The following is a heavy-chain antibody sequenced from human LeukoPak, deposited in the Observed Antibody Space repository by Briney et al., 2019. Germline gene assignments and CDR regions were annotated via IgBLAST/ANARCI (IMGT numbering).Heavy chain of an antibody. CDR3: AKAPVTTCRGAFCYPFDY. V-gene: IGHV3-23*01. CDR2: ISGSGGST. J-gene: IGHJ4*02. CDR1: GFTFSSYG. D-gene: IGHD2-15*01. Sequence: GGTLRLSCAASGFTFSSYGMSWVRQAPGKGLEWVSAISGSGGSTYYADSVKGRFTISRDNSKNTLYLQMNSLRAEDTAVYYCAKAPVTTCRGAFCYPFDYWGLGTLVTVSS.